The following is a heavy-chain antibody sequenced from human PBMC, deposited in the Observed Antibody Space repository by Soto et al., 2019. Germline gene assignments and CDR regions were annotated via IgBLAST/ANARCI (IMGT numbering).Heavy chain of an antibody. CDR1: GFTFDDYA. V-gene: IGHV3-9*01. D-gene: IGHD6-19*01. CDR3: ATTPGIAVNY. CDR2: ISWYSGSI. J-gene: IGHJ4*02. Sequence: EVQLVESGGGLVQPGRSLRLSCAASGFTFDDYAMHWVRQAPGKGLEWVSGISWYSGSIGYADSVKGRFTISRDNAKNSLYLQMNSLRAEDTALYYCATTPGIAVNYWGQGTLVTVSS.